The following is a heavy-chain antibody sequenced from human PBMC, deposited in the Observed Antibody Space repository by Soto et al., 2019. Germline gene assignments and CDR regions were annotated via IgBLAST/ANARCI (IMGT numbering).Heavy chain of an antibody. CDR3: VKQVTTWAESFFDL. Sequence: EVQLLGSGGGLVQPGESLRLSCVASEFSFSRYAMTWVRQAAGKGLQWVAGLGPDGRNTFYGESVRGRFTISRDNSRNTLYLQMSSLRGEDTAVYFCVKQVTTWAESFFDLLGQGIQVTVSS. CDR2: LGPDGRNT. J-gene: IGHJ4*02. V-gene: IGHV3-23*01. D-gene: IGHD4-17*01. CDR1: EFSFSRYA.